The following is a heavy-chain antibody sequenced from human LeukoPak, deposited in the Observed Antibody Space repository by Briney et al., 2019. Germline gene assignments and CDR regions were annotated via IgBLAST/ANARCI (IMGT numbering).Heavy chain of an antibody. D-gene: IGHD3-3*01. CDR1: GGSISSSSYY. V-gene: IGHV4-39*01. CDR2: IYYSGST. CDR3: ARLTNYDFWSGLGIYFDY. Sequence: SETLSLTCTVSGGSISSSSYYWGWIRQPPGKGLKWIGSIYYSGSTYYNPSLKSRVTISVDTSKNQFSLKLSSVTAADTAVYYCARLTNYDFWSGLGIYFDYWGQGTLVTVSS. J-gene: IGHJ4*02.